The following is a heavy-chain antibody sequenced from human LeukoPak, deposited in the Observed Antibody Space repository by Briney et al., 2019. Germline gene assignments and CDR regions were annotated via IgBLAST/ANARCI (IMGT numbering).Heavy chain of an antibody. J-gene: IGHJ5*02. V-gene: IGHV6-1*01. CDR3: ARDSCSSTSCFPLDWFDP. D-gene: IGHD2-2*01. Sequence: SQTLSLTCAISGDSVSSNSAAWHWIRQSPSRGLEWLGRTYYRSKWYNDYAVSVKSRITINPDTSKNQFSLQLNSVTPEDTAVYYCARDSCSSTSCFPLDWFDPWGQGTLVTVSS. CDR1: GDSVSSNSAA. CDR2: TYYRSKWYN.